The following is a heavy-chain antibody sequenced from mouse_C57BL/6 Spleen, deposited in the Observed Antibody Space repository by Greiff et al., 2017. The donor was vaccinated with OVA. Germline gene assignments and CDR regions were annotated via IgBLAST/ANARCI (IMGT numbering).Heavy chain of an antibody. V-gene: IGHV1-82*01. CDR1: GYAFSSSW. Sequence: QVTLKVSGPELVKPGASVKISCKASGYAFSSSWMNWVKQRPGKGLEWIGRIYPGDGDTNYNGKFKGKATLTADKSSSTAYMQLSSLTSEDSAVYFCARVPDSFYFDYWGQGTTLTVSS. CDR2: IYPGDGDT. CDR3: ARVPDSFYFDY. J-gene: IGHJ2*01. D-gene: IGHD3-2*01.